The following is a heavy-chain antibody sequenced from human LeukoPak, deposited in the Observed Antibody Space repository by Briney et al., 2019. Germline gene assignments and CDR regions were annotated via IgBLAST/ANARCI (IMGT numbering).Heavy chain of an antibody. Sequence: GGSLRLSCAASGFTFSSYAMSWVRQAPGKGLEWVSAISGSGGSTYYADSVKGRFTISRDNSKNTLYLQMNSLRAEDTAVYYCAKEAIDGYYYYYYGMDDWGQGTTVTVSS. J-gene: IGHJ6*02. D-gene: IGHD3-10*01. CDR2: ISGSGGST. V-gene: IGHV3-23*01. CDR1: GFTFSSYA. CDR3: AKEAIDGYYYYYYGMDD.